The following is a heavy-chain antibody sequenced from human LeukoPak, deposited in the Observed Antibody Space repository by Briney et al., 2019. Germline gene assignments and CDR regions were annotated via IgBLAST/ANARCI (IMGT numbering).Heavy chain of an antibody. D-gene: IGHD4-23*01. CDR1: GGSMGSGGYY. CDR3: ARATVDYYFDY. J-gene: IGHJ4*02. CDR2: IYYSGST. Sequence: SETLCLTCTVSGGSMGSGGYYWSWIRQHPGKGLEWIGYIYYSGSTYYNPSLKSRVTISVDTSKNQFSLKLSSVTAADTAVYYCARATVDYYFDYWGQGTLVTVSS. V-gene: IGHV4-31*03.